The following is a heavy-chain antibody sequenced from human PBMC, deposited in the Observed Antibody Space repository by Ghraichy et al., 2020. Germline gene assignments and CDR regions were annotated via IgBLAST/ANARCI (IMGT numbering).Heavy chain of an antibody. CDR2: IYSGGST. CDR3: ARDEGGLTDY. V-gene: IGHV3-66*01. J-gene: IGHJ4*02. D-gene: IGHD3-16*01. Sequence: GESLNISCAASGFTVSSNYMSWVRQAPGKGLEWVSVIYSGGSTYYADSVKGRFTISRDNSKNTLYLQMNSLRAEDTAVYYCARDEGGLTDYWGQGTLVTVSP. CDR1: GFTVSSNY.